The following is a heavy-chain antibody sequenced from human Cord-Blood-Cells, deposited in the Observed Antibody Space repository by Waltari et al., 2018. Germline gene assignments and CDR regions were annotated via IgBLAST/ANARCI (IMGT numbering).Heavy chain of an antibody. J-gene: IGHJ5*02. CDR2: IIPIFGTA. CDR3: ARGVEQQLFNWFDP. CDR1: GGTFSSYA. D-gene: IGHD6-13*01. Sequence: QVQLVQSGAAVKKPGSSVKVSCKASGGTFSSYAISGVRPAPGQGLEWMGGIIPIFGTANYAQKFQGRVTITADESTSTAYMELSSLRSEDTAVYYCARGVEQQLFNWFDPWGQGTLVTVSS. V-gene: IGHV1-69*12.